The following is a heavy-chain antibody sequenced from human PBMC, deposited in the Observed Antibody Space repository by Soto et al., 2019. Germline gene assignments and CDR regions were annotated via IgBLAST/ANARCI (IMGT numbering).Heavy chain of an antibody. Sequence: GGSLRLSCAASGFTFSSYSMNWVRQAPGKGLEWVSYISSSSSTIYYADSVKGRFTISRDNAKNSLYLQMNSLRAEDTAVYYCARESEGLLWFGELYRWFDPWGQGTLVTVSS. CDR2: ISSSSSTI. J-gene: IGHJ5*02. CDR1: GFTFSSYS. CDR3: ARESEGLLWFGELYRWFDP. V-gene: IGHV3-48*01. D-gene: IGHD3-10*01.